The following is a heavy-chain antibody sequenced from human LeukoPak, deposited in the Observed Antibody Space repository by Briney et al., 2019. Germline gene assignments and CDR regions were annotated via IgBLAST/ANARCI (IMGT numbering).Heavy chain of an antibody. D-gene: IGHD3-3*01. CDR3: AHIPRGLWSGYYINTFDI. CDR1: GFSLTTSGMG. V-gene: IGHV2-5*01. CDR2: IYWNDIK. Sequence: ESGPTLVKPTQTLTLTCTFSGFSLTTSGMGVGWIRQPPGKAPEWLALIYWNDIKGYSPSLESMLTITKDTSKNQVVLTMTNMDPVDTATYYCAHIPRGLWSGYYINTFDIWGQGTMVTVSS. J-gene: IGHJ3*02.